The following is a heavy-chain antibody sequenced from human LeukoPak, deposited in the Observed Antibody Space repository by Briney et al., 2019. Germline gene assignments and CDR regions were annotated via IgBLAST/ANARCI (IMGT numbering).Heavy chain of an antibody. V-gene: IGHV4-39*07. D-gene: IGHD6-19*01. J-gene: IGHJ4*02. CDR2: IYYSGST. CDR1: GGSISSSSYF. Sequence: SETLSLTCTVSGGSISSSSYFWGWIRQPPGKGPEWIGSIYYSGSTYYNPSLKSRVTISVDTSKNQFSLNLSSVTAADTAVYYCARGVYSSGWLGGIFFDYWGQGTQVTVSS. CDR3: ARGVYSSGWLGGIFFDY.